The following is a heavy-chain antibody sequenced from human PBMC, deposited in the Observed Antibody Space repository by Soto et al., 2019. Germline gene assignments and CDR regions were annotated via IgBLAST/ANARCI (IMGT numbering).Heavy chain of an antibody. Sequence: GASVKVSCKVSGYTRTELSMHWVQQSHGKGLEWMGGFDPEDGETIYAQKFQGRVTMTEDTSTDTAYMELSSLRSEDTAVYYCATTPAATVTTKGTFDYWGQGTLVTVSS. J-gene: IGHJ4*02. CDR1: GYTRTELS. V-gene: IGHV1-24*01. D-gene: IGHD4-17*01. CDR2: FDPEDGET. CDR3: ATTPAATVTTKGTFDY.